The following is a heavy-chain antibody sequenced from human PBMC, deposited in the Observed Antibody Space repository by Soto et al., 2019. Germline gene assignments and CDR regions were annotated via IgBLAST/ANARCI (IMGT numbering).Heavy chain of an antibody. CDR2: IYYRGST. D-gene: IGHD1-26*01. CDR1: GGSLSSHY. J-gene: IGHJ6*02. CDR3: ARDGREASGMDV. Sequence: XTLSLPCTVSGGSLSSHYWSWVRQAPGKGLEWIGHIYYRGSTSYNPSLRSRSTISVDTSNNQFSLKLNSVTAADTAVYYCARDGREASGMDVWGQGTKVTVSS. V-gene: IGHV4-59*11.